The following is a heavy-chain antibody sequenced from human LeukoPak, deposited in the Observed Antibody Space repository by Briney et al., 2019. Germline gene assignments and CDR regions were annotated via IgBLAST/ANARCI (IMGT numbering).Heavy chain of an antibody. CDR1: GYTFTNYL. CDR3: ARGLGSVSYYGY. D-gene: IGHD3-10*01. CDR2: INPSGGTA. Sequence: ASVTVSCKASGYTFTNYLIHWVRQAPGQGLEWVGIINPSGGTATYAPKFQGRVTMTRDTSTSTVYMELSSLRSEDTAVYYCARGLGSVSYYGYWGQGTLVTVSS. J-gene: IGHJ4*02. V-gene: IGHV1-46*01.